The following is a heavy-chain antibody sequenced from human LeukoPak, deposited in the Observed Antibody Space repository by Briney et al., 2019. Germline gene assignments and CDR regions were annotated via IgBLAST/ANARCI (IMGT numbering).Heavy chain of an antibody. Sequence: ASVKVSCKTSGHTFTNYYIHWVRQAPGQGLEWMGRIDPNTGGTKFAKNFQGRVTMTRDTSISTAYMALSGLRSDDTAVYYCASLYDIVGTTVDYWGQGTLVTVSS. J-gene: IGHJ4*02. CDR3: ASLYDIVGTTVDY. D-gene: IGHD1-26*01. V-gene: IGHV1-2*06. CDR2: IDPNTGGT. CDR1: GHTFTNYY.